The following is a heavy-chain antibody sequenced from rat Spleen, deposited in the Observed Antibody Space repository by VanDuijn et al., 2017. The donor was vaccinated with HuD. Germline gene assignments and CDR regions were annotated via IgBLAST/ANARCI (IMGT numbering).Heavy chain of an antibody. CDR3: ARVDWEGVDY. Sequence: EVQLQESGPGLVKPSQSLSLTCSVTGYSISSSYKWNWIRRFPQNKLEGMGYIKSAGTTNYNPSPKSRISISRDTSKNQFFLQVNSVTTEDTAMYYCARVDWEGVDYWGQGVMVTVSS. CDR2: IKSAGTT. J-gene: IGHJ2*01. D-gene: IGHD5-1*01. CDR1: GYSISSSYK. V-gene: IGHV3-3*01.